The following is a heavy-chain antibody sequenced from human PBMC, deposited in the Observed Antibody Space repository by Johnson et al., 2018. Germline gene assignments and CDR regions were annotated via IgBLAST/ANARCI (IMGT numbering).Heavy chain of an antibody. CDR1: GYTFTSYY. CDR2: INPSGGST. V-gene: IGHV1-46*01. CDR3: AKEKYHGMDV. Sequence: QVRLVQAGAEVKKHRASVKVSCKASGYTFTSYYMHWVRQAPGQGLEWMGIINPSGGSTSYAQQFQGKVTMTRDTSTSTVYMELSGRRSEDTAVYYCAKEKYHGMDVWGQGTTVTVSS. J-gene: IGHJ6*02.